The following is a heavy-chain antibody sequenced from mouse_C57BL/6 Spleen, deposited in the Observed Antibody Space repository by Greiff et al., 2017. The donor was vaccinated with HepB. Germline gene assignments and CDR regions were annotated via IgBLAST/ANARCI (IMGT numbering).Heavy chain of an antibody. J-gene: IGHJ4*01. CDR1: GFTFSDYG. V-gene: IGHV5-17*01. CDR2: IRSGISTI. Sequence: EVQLVESGGGLVKPGGSLKLSCAASGFTFSDYGMHWVRQAPEKGLGWVAYIRSGISTIYYADTVKGRVTISRDNAKNTLFLKMTSLRSEDTAMYYCAREAYYAMDYWGQGTSVTVSS. CDR3: AREAYYAMDY.